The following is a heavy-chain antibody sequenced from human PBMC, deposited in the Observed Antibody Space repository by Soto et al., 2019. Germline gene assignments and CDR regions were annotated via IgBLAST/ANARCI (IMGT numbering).Heavy chain of an antibody. Sequence: QVQLQQWGAGLLKPSETLSLTCAVYGGSFSGYYWNWIRQPPGKGLEWIGEINHSGSTNYNPSLKPPVTISVDTTKNQFSLKLSSVTDAETAVYYCASGYGRNCDYWGQGTLVTVSS. J-gene: IGHJ4*02. D-gene: IGHD3-10*01. V-gene: IGHV4-34*01. CDR1: GGSFSGYY. CDR3: ASGYGRNCDY. CDR2: INHSGST.